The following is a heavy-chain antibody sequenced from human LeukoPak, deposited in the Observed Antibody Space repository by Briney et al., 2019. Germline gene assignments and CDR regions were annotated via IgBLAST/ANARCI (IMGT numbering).Heavy chain of an antibody. CDR1: GGSISSGGYS. J-gene: IGHJ6*04. V-gene: IGHV4-30-2*01. CDR2: IYHSGST. D-gene: IGHD2-2*01. Sequence: SQALSLTCAVSGGSISSGGYSWSWIRQPPGKGLEWIGYIYHSGSTYYNPSLKSRVTISVDRSKNQFSLKLSSVTAADPAVYYCARGRLYCSSTSCSPYGMDVWGKGTTVTVSS. CDR3: ARGRLYCSSTSCSPYGMDV.